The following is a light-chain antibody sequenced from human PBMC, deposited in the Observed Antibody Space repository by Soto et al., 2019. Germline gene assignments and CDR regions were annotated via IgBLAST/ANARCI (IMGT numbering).Light chain of an antibody. CDR1: PSVSSY. CDR3: QQYVTSPPIT. CDR2: DAS. V-gene: IGKV3-11*01. J-gene: IGKJ5*01. Sequence: EIVLTQSPATLSLSPGERAPLSCRASPSVSSYLAWYQQKPCQAHRLIIYDASKRATGIPARFSGTVSGTAFTLAISRLEPEDFAVYYGQQYVTSPPITFGQLTRLEIK.